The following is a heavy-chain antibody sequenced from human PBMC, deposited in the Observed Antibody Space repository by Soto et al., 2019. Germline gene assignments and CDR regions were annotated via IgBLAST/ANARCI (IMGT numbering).Heavy chain of an antibody. CDR1: GFTFSSYS. CDR3: PKEKEARSETSCSLSPVDS. D-gene: IGHD2-2*01. V-gene: IGHV3-48*02. J-gene: IGHJ4*02. CDR2: ITSKSSTI. Sequence: GGSLRLSCGASGFTFSSYSMNWVRQAPGKGLEWVSYITSKSSTIKYADSVQGRFTVSRDNAKNSLYLQLNSLRDDDTAVYFCPKEKEARSETSCSLSPVDSWGQLPL.